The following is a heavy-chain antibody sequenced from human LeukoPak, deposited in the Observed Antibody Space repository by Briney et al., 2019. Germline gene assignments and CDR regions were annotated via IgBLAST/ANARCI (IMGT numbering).Heavy chain of an antibody. CDR1: GFTFSSYG. CDR2: IKSKTDGGTT. D-gene: IGHD6-19*01. V-gene: IGHV3-15*01. J-gene: IGHJ4*02. Sequence: PGGSLRLSCAASGFTFSSYGMHWVRQAPGKGLEWVGRIKSKTDGGTTDYAAPVKGRFTISRDDSKNTLYLQMNSLKTEDTAVYYCTTPLVVAGSLLDYWGQGTLVTVSS. CDR3: TTPLVVAGSLLDY.